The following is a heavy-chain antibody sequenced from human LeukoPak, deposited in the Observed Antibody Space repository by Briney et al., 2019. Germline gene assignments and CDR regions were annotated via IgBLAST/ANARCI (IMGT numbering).Heavy chain of an antibody. J-gene: IGHJ5*02. D-gene: IGHD2-2*01. Sequence: GGSLRLSCAASGFIFSNYAMSWVRQAPGKGLEWVSAISGSGDSTYYADSVKGRFTISRDNSKSTAYLQMNSLKIEDTARYHCTRLGGGSPDLIIVPGANKLKWYDPWGQGTLVTVSS. V-gene: IGHV3-23*01. CDR3: TRLGGGSPDLIIVPGANKLKWYDP. CDR1: GFIFSNYA. CDR2: ISGSGDST.